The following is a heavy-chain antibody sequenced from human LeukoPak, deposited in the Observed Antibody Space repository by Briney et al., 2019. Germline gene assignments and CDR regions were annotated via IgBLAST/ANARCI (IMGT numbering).Heavy chain of an antibody. Sequence: SETLSLTCTVSGGSMSSYYWGWIRQPPGKGLEWIGSIYYSGSTYYNPSLKSRVTISVDTSKNQFSLKLSSVTAADTAVYYCARDYGGNLDYWGQGTLVTVSS. CDR3: ARDYGGNLDY. CDR2: IYYSGST. V-gene: IGHV4-39*07. CDR1: GGSMSSYY. D-gene: IGHD4-23*01. J-gene: IGHJ4*02.